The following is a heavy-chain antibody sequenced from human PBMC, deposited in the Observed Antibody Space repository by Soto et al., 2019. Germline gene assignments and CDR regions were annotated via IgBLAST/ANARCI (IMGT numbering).Heavy chain of an antibody. CDR3: ARVRQYCSSTSCYLDP. J-gene: IGHJ5*02. CDR1: GDSISSSNW. CDR2: IHHSGST. V-gene: IGHV4-4*02. D-gene: IGHD2-2*01. Sequence: PSETLSLTCAVSGDSISSSNWWNWVRQPPGKGLEWIGEIHHSGSTNYNPSLKSRVTISVDKSKNQFSLNLNSVTAADTAVYYCARVRQYCSSTSCYLDPWGQGTLVTVSS.